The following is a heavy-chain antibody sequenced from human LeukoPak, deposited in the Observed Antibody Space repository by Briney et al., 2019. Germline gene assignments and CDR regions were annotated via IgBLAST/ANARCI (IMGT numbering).Heavy chain of an antibody. Sequence: GGSLRLSCATSGFTFKNYAMNWVRQAPGKGLEWVSSISGDSSDIYYADSVMGRSTISRDNAKNSVYLQINSLRAEDTAIYYCARRGYSGSSGYDYWGQGTLVTVSS. D-gene: IGHD3-22*01. V-gene: IGHV3-21*01. CDR3: ARRGYSGSSGYDY. J-gene: IGHJ4*02. CDR2: ISGDSSDI. CDR1: GFTFKNYA.